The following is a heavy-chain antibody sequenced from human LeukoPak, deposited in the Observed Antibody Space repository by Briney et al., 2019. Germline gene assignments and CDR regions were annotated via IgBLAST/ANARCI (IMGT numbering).Heavy chain of an antibody. CDR1: GYTFSDYD. J-gene: IGHJ6*03. CDR3: ARVVMKAFYYYYMDV. V-gene: IGHV1-8*01. CDR2: MNPTSGDT. Sequence: ASVKVSCKASGYTFSDYDVNWVRQAPGQGLEWMGWMNPTSGDTGYAQRFQGRVTMTRSMSKNTAYMEVSRLKSEDTAVYFCARVVMKAFYYYYMDVWGKGTT. D-gene: IGHD2-21*01.